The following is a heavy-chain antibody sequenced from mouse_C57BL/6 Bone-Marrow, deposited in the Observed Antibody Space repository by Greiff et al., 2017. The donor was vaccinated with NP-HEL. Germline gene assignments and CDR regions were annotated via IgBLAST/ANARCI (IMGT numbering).Heavy chain of an antibody. Sequence: VQLQQSGAELVMPGASVKLSCKASGYTFTSYWMHWVKQRPGQGLEWIGEIDPSDSYTNYNQKFKGKSTLTVDKSSSTAYMQLSSLTSEDSAVYYCARWVLDWYFDVWGTGTTVTVSS. CDR3: ARWVLDWYFDV. V-gene: IGHV1-69*01. CDR1: GYTFTSYW. D-gene: IGHD2-14*01. CDR2: IDPSDSYT. J-gene: IGHJ1*03.